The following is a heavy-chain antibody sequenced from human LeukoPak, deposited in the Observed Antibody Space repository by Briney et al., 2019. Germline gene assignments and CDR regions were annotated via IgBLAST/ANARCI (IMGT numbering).Heavy chain of an antibody. CDR2: VHYSLPS. V-gene: IGHV4-59*11. CDR3: ACYNFVGRTFDC. Sequence: PSETLSLTCSVSGDSMNGHFWSWIRQSPGKGLEWIGNVHYSLPSNFSPSLKSRVTISMDTSRSQFSLKLGTVTAADTAVYYCACYNFVGRTFDCWCQGTLVTVSS. D-gene: IGHD5-24*01. J-gene: IGHJ4*02. CDR1: GDSMNGHF.